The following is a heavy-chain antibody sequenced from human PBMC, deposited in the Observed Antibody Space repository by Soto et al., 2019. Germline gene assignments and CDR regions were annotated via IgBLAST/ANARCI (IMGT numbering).Heavy chain of an antibody. CDR3: ARGTRRFGELFDAFDI. CDR2: ISAYNGNA. V-gene: IGHV1-18*01. CDR1: GYTFNNYG. Sequence: QVQLVQSGYEVKEPGASVTVSCKASGYTFNNYGITWVRQAPGQGLEWIGWISAYNGNANYAQKFQGRVTLTSDTSTSTAYLELRSLRSDDTAVYYCARGTRRFGELFDAFDIWGQGTMVPVSS. D-gene: IGHD3-10*01. J-gene: IGHJ3*02.